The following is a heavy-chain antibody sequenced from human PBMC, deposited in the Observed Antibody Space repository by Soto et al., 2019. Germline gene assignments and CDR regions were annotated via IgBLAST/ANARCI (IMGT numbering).Heavy chain of an antibody. CDR2: IYWDGDK. V-gene: IGHV2-5*02. J-gene: IGHJ4*02. CDR3: AHSRPPRLLDY. CDR1: GFSLSTSGVG. Sequence: QITLKESGPTLVKPTQTLTLTCTFSGFSLSTSGVGVGWIRQPPGKALEWLALIYWDGDKRYRSSLNSRLTITKYTSKNQVVLTMTNMDPVDTATYYCAHSRPPRLLDYWGQGTLVTLSS.